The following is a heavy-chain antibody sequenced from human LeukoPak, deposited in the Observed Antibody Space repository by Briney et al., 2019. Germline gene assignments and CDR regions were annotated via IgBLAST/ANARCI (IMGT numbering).Heavy chain of an antibody. CDR3: ARDPSYYYDSSGLD. CDR1: GGSISSGGYY. J-gene: IGHJ4*02. Sequence: SETLSLTCTVSGGSISSGGYYWSWIRQHPGKGLEWIGYIYYSGSTYYNLSLKSRVTISVDTSKNQFSLKLSSVTAADTAVYYCARDPSYYYDSSGLDWGQGTLVTVSS. D-gene: IGHD3-22*01. V-gene: IGHV4-31*03. CDR2: IYYSGST.